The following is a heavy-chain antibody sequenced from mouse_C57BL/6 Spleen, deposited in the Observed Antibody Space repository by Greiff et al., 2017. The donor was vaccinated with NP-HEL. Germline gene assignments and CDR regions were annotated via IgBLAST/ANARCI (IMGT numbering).Heavy chain of an antibody. CDR3: ARKGTGSSLYAMDY. D-gene: IGHD1-1*01. CDR1: GYTFTSYW. J-gene: IGHJ4*01. Sequence: QVHVKQPGAELVMPGASVKLSCKASGYTFTSYWMHWVKQRPGQGLEWIGEIDPSDSYTNYNQKFKGKSTLTVDKSSSTAYMQLSSLTSEDSAVYYCARKGTGSSLYAMDYWGQGTSVTVSS. CDR2: IDPSDSYT. V-gene: IGHV1-69*01.